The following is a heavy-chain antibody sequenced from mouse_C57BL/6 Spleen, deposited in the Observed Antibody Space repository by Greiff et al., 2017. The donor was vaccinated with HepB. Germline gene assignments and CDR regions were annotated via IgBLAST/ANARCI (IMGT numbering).Heavy chain of an antibody. CDR2: IRLKSDNYAT. D-gene: IGHD1-2*01. CDR1: GFTFSNYW. Sequence: EVKVVESGGGLVQPGGSMKLSCVASGFTFSNYWMNWVRQSPEKGLEWVAQIRLKSDNYATHYAESVKGRFTISRDDSKSSVYLQMNNLRAEDTGIYYCTSGGHYGRGYFDVWGTGTTVTVSS. V-gene: IGHV6-3*01. CDR3: TSGGHYGRGYFDV. J-gene: IGHJ1*03.